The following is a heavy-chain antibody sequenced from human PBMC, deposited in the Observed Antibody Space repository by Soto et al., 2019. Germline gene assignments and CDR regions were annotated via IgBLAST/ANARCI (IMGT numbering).Heavy chain of an antibody. CDR1: GFTFSNAW. CDR2: IKSKTDGGTT. J-gene: IGHJ4*02. V-gene: IGHV3-15*01. CDR3: TTLRWGCSSTSCDK. D-gene: IGHD2-2*02. Sequence: GGSLRLSCAASGFTFSNAWMSWVRQAPGKGLEWVGRIKSKTDGGTTDYAAPVKGRFTISRDDSKNTLYLQMNSLKTEDTAVYYCTTLRWGCSSTSCDKWGQGTLVTVSS.